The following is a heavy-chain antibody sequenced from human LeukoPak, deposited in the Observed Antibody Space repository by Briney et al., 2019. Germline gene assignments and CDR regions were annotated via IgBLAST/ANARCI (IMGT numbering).Heavy chain of an antibody. CDR1: GFTFSSCG. V-gene: IGHV3-30*18. D-gene: IGHD2-21*01. J-gene: IGHJ6*02. CDR2: ISYDGSNK. Sequence: GRSLRLSCAASGFTFSSCGMHWVRQAPGKGLEWVAVISYDGSNKYYADSVKGRFTISRDNSKNTLYLQMNSLRAEDTAVYYCAKEKHGQYYYGMDVWGQGTTVTVSS. CDR3: AKEKHGQYYYGMDV.